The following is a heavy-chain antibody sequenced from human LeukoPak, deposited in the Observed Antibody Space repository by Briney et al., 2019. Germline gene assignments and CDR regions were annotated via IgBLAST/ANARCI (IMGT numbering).Heavy chain of an antibody. V-gene: IGHV4-34*01. D-gene: IGHD2-2*01. J-gene: IGHJ6*03. Sequence: SETLSLTCAVYGGSFSGYYWSWIRQPPGKGLEWIGETNHSGSTNYNPSLKSRVTISVDTSKNQFSLKLGSVTAADTAVYYCARGEVPRDIVVVPAAGNYYYYYMDVWGKGTTVTVSS. CDR3: ARGEVPRDIVVVPAAGNYYYYYMDV. CDR2: TNHSGST. CDR1: GGSFSGYY.